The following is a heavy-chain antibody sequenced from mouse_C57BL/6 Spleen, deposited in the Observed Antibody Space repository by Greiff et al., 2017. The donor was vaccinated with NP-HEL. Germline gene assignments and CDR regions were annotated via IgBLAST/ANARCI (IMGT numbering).Heavy chain of an antibody. CDR3: ARGGYYYGSSYRFDY. Sequence: EVKVVESEGGLVQPGSSMKLSCTASGFTFSDYYMAWVRQVPEKGLEWVANINYDGSSTYYLDSLKSRFIISRDNAKNILYLQMSSLKSEDTATYYCARGGYYYGSSYRFDYWGQGTTLTVSS. J-gene: IGHJ2*01. V-gene: IGHV5-16*01. CDR2: INYDGSST. CDR1: GFTFSDYY. D-gene: IGHD1-1*01.